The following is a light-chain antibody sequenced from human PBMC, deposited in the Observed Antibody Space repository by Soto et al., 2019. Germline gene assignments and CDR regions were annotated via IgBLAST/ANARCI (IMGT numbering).Light chain of an antibody. CDR2: DAS. V-gene: IGKV3-15*01. Sequence: EIVMTQSPATVPASPGERVTLSCRASQSVNSDLAWYQQTPGQAPRPLIYDASTRAAGVPARFSGAGSGTDFTLTISRLEPEDFALYYCQQYGSSPPTFGQGTKVDIK. CDR1: QSVNSD. J-gene: IGKJ1*01. CDR3: QQYGSSPPT.